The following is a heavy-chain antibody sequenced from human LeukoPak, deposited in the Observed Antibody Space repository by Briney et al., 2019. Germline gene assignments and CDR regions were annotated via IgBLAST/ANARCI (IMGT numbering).Heavy chain of an antibody. D-gene: IGHD3-10*01. Sequence: ASVKVSCKASGYTFTSYDINWVRQATGQGLEWMGWMNPNSGNTSYAQKFQGRVTMTRDMSTSTVYMELSSLTSDDTAVYFCARGRSVNYFGQDYWGQGTLVTVSS. CDR3: ARGRSVNYFGQDY. J-gene: IGHJ4*02. CDR2: MNPNSGNT. CDR1: GYTFTSYD. V-gene: IGHV1-8*02.